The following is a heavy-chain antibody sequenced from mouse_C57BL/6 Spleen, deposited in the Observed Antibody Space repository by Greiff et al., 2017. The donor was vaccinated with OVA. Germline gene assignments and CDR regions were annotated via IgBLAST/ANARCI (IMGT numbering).Heavy chain of an antibody. J-gene: IGHJ4*01. Sequence: EVQLQQSGPVLVKPGASVKMSCKASGYTFTDSYMNWVKQSHGKSLEWIGVINPYNGGTSYNQKFKGKATLTVDKSSSTAYMELNSLTSEDSAVYYCARGEGAMDYWGQGTSVTVSS. V-gene: IGHV1-19*01. CDR3: ARGEGAMDY. CDR1: GYTFTDSY. CDR2: INPYNGGT.